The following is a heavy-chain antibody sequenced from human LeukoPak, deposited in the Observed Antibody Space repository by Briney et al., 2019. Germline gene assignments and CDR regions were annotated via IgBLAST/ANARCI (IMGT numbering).Heavy chain of an antibody. CDR1: GFTFSSYS. D-gene: IGHD6-13*01. CDR3: ARVGQQLALDY. J-gene: IGHJ4*02. Sequence: GGSLRLSCAASGFTFSSYSMNWVRQAPGKGLEWVSSISSSSGYIYYADSVKGRFTISRDNAKNPLYLQMNSLRAEDTAVYYCARVGQQLALDYWGQGTLVTVSS. CDR2: ISSSSGYI. V-gene: IGHV3-21*01.